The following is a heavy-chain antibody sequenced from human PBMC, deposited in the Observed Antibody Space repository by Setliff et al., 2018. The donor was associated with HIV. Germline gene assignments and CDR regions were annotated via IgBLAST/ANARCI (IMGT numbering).Heavy chain of an antibody. CDR2: INQDGSEK. Sequence: QPGGSLRLSCAASGFTFSSYWVSWVRQAPGKGLEWVANINQDGSEKYYVDSVKGRFTISRDNAKNSLYLQMNSLRAEDTAVYYCATRVVVAATLVEYDYWGQGTLVTVSS. J-gene: IGHJ4*02. V-gene: IGHV3-7*01. D-gene: IGHD2-15*01. CDR3: ATRVVVAATLVEYDY. CDR1: GFTFSSYW.